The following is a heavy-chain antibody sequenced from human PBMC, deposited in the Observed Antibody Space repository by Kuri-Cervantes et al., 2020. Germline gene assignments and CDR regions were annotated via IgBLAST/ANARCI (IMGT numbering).Heavy chain of an antibody. J-gene: IGHJ6*03. CDR1: GGSFSSYY. CDR2: INRSVST. D-gene: IGHD3-22*01. V-gene: IGHV4-34*01. CDR3: AREANYDSSGYGRSGKYYYYYYYMDV. Sequence: SQTLSLTCAVSGGSFSSYYWSWIRQPPGKGLEWIGEINRSVSTNYNPSLKSRVTISEDTSKNQFSLKLSSVTAADTAVYYCAREANYDSSGYGRSGKYYYYYYYMDVWGKGTTVTVSS.